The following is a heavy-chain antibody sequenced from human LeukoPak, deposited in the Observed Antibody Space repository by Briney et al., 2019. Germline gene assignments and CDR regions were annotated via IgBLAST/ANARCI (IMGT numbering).Heavy chain of an antibody. CDR2: IDPNNGDT. V-gene: IGHV1-2*02. Sequence: EASVKVSCKASAYTFTGYYLHWVRQAPGQGPVWVGWIDPNNGDTEYAQELQGRVTMTRVRSISTAYMELSRLTSDDTAVYYCARRSRNGLDAFDIWGQGTMVTVSS. J-gene: IGHJ3*02. CDR3: ARRSRNGLDAFDI. D-gene: IGHD2-8*01. CDR1: AYTFTGYY.